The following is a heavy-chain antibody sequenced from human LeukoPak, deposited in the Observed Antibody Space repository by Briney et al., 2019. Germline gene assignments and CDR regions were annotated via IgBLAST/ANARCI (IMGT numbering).Heavy chain of an antibody. J-gene: IGHJ4*02. CDR1: GFSVSATGVA. CDR3: VQATTGFYWAFDY. Sequence: SGPTLVRPTQTLTLTCTFSGFSVSATGVAVGWIRQPPGKALEWLALIYWDNDKRYSPSLKGRLTITKDTSKNQVVLTVTNMDPEDTATYYCVQATTGFYWAFDYWGQRTLVTVSS. D-gene: IGHD3-9*01. CDR2: IYWDNDK. V-gene: IGHV2-5*02.